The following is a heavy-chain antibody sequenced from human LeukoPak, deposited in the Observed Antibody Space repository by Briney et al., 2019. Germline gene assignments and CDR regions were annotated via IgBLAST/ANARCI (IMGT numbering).Heavy chain of an antibody. CDR1: GFTFSSSW. J-gene: IGHJ4*02. V-gene: IGHV3-23*01. Sequence: GGSLRLSCAASGFTFSSSWMTWVRQAPGKGLEWVSAISGSGGSTYYADSVKGRFTISRDNSKNTLYLQMNSLRAEDTAVYYCAKEVTMTTVTTRGFFDYWGQGTLVTVSS. D-gene: IGHD4-17*01. CDR3: AKEVTMTTVTTRGFFDY. CDR2: ISGSGGST.